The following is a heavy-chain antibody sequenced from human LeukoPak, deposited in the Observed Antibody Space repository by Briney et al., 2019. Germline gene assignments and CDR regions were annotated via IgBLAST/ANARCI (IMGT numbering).Heavy chain of an antibody. J-gene: IGHJ4*02. V-gene: IGHV3-21*01. D-gene: IGHD3-22*01. CDR1: GFTFSSYS. CDR3: ARDLSYDSSGPHTSKGWYFDY. CDR2: ISSSSSYI. Sequence: GGSLRLSCAASGFTFSSYSMNWVRQAPGKGLEWVSSISSSSSYIYYADSVKGRFTISRDNAKNSLYLQMNSLRAEDTAVYYCARDLSYDSSGPHTSKGWYFDYWGQGTLVTVSS.